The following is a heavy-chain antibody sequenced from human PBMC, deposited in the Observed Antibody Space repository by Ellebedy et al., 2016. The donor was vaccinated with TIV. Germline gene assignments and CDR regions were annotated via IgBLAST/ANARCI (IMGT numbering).Heavy chain of an antibody. CDR2: INPDTGDT. V-gene: IGHV1-2*02. CDR3: ARALRRPTDYYFGMDV. Sequence: ASVKVSCKASGYTFTGYYMHWVRQAPGQGLAWMGWINPDTGDTNYAQKFQGRVTMTRDTSITTAYMELSRLRSDDTAVYYCARALRRPTDYYFGMDVWGQGTTVTVSS. J-gene: IGHJ6*02. D-gene: IGHD1-26*01. CDR1: GYTFTGYY.